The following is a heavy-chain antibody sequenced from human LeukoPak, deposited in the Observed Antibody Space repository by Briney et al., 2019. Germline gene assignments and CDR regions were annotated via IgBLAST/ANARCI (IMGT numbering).Heavy chain of an antibody. Sequence: PGGSLRLSCAASGFTFSSYWMHWVRQAPGKGLVWVSRINSDGDSRTYADSVKGRCTISRDNAKNTLYLQMNSLRAEDTAVYYCARDLCSGGSCYPDYYYGMDVWGQGATVTVS. J-gene: IGHJ6*02. V-gene: IGHV3-74*01. CDR1: GFTFSSYW. CDR3: ARDLCSGGSCYPDYYYGMDV. D-gene: IGHD2-15*01. CDR2: INSDGDSR.